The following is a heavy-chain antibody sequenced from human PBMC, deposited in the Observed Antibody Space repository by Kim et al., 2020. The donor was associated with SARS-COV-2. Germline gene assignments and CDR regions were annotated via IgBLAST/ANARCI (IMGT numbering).Heavy chain of an antibody. CDR3: AREYFSVTIFGVVSRHGMDV. CDR2: IYYSGST. J-gene: IGHJ6*02. CDR1: GGSISSGDYY. Sequence: SETLSLTCTVSGGSISSGDYYWSWIRQPPGKGPEWIGYIYYSGSTYYNPSLKSRVTISVDTSKNQFSLKLSSVTAADTAVYYCAREYFSVTIFGVVSRHGMDVWGQGTTVTVSS. D-gene: IGHD3-3*01. V-gene: IGHV4-30-4*01.